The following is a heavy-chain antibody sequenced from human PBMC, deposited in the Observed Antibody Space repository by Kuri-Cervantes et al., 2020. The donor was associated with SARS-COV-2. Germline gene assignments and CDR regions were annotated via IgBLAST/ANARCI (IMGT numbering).Heavy chain of an antibody. J-gene: IGHJ4*02. Sequence: GESLKISCAASGFTFSSYGMHWVRQAPGKGLEWVAFIRYDGSNKYYADSVKGRFTISRDNSRNTLNLQMNSLRAEDTAVYYCAKRYDTSGDYWHYFDYWGQGTLVTVSS. CDR3: AKRYDTSGDYWHYFDY. V-gene: IGHV3-30*02. CDR1: GFTFSSYG. CDR2: IRYDGSNK. D-gene: IGHD3-22*01.